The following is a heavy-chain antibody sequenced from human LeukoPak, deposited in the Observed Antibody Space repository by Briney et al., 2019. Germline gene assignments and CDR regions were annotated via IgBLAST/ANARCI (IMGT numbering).Heavy chain of an antibody. CDR2: ISSSSSYI. CDR3: ARGSGTYYYDSSGYDDAFDI. CDR1: GFTFSSYS. Sequence: GGSLRLSCAASGFTFSSYSMNWVRQAPGKGLEWVSSISSSSSYIYYADSVKGRFTISRDNAKNSLYLQMNSLRAEDTAVYYCARGSGTYYYDSSGYDDAFDIWGQGTMVTVSS. V-gene: IGHV3-21*01. D-gene: IGHD3-22*01. J-gene: IGHJ3*02.